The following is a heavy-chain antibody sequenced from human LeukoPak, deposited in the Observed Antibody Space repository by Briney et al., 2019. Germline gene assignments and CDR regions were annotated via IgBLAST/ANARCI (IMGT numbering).Heavy chain of an antibody. Sequence: GASVKVSCKASGYTFTSYGISWVRQAPGQGLEWMGWISAYNGNTNYAQEFQGRVTMTRDTSTSTVYMDLYSLRSEDTAVYYCARNLVAPDYWGQGTLVTVSS. CDR1: GYTFTSYG. D-gene: IGHD6-6*01. J-gene: IGHJ4*02. V-gene: IGHV1-18*01. CDR3: ARNLVAPDY. CDR2: ISAYNGNT.